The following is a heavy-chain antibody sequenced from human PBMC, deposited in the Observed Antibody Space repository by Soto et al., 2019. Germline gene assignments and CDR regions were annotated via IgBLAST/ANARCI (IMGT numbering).Heavy chain of an antibody. CDR1: GFTFSNAW. J-gene: IGHJ6*03. V-gene: IGHV3-15*01. D-gene: IGHD6-6*01. CDR3: TTELYSISSSNYYYYMDV. CDR2: IKSKTDGGTT. Sequence: GGSLRLSCAASGFTFSNAWMSWVRQAPGKGLEWVGRIKSKTDGGTTNYAGPVKGRCTISRDESKNTVYLQMNSLKTEDIAVYYCTTELYSISSSNYYYYMDVWGKGTTVTVSS.